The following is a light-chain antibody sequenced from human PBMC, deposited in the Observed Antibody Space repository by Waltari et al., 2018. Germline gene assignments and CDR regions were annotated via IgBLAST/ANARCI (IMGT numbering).Light chain of an antibody. V-gene: IGKV4-1*01. CDR3: QHYYTAPLT. CDR2: WAS. CDR1: QSVLSSSNNKNY. Sequence: DIVMTQSPDSLAVSLGERATINCKSSQSVLSSSNNKNYLAWYQQKPGPPPKLLIYWASTRESGVPDRFSGSGSGTDFTLTISSLQAEDVAVYYCQHYYTAPLTFGGGTKVEIK. J-gene: IGKJ4*01.